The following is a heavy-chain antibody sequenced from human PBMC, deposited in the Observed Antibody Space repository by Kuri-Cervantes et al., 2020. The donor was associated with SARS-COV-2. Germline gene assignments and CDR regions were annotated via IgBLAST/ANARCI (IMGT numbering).Heavy chain of an antibody. Sequence: ASVKVSCKASGYTFTSYGISWVRQAPGQGLEWMGWISAYNGNTNYAQKLQGRVTMTTDTSTSTAYMELRSLRSDDTAVYYCARGLHQTYALFGMDVWGQGTTVTGYS. CDR2: ISAYNGNT. J-gene: IGHJ6*02. D-gene: IGHD2-21*01. CDR3: ARGLHQTYALFGMDV. V-gene: IGHV1-18*01. CDR1: GYTFTSYG.